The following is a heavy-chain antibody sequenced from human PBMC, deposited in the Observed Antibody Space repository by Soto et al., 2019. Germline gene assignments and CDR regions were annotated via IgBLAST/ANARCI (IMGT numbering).Heavy chain of an antibody. CDR3: ARDMFRGTPDYLDL. V-gene: IGHV3-30*04. D-gene: IGHD3-10*01. Sequence: GGSLRLSCAASGFTLNDFPMHWIRQAPGKVLEWVAVIGYDGRIKLYAESVKGRFTISRDSSDSTLYLQMNSLRPEDSAVYYCARDMFRGTPDYLDLWGQGTAVTVSS. CDR1: GFTLNDFP. J-gene: IGHJ4*02. CDR2: IGYDGRIK.